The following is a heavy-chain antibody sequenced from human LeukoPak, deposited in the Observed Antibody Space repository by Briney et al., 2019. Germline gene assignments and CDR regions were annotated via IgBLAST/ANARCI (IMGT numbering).Heavy chain of an antibody. CDR2: INHSGST. V-gene: IGHV4-34*01. CDR1: GGSFSGYY. J-gene: IGHJ4*02. CDR3: ARDDTHYYDSSGLTF. D-gene: IGHD3-22*01. Sequence: SETLSLTCAVYGGSFSGYYWSWIRQPPGKGLEWIGEINHSGSTNYNPSLKSRVTISVDTSKNQFSLKLSSVTAADTAVYYCARDDTHYYDSSGLTFWGQGTLVTVSS.